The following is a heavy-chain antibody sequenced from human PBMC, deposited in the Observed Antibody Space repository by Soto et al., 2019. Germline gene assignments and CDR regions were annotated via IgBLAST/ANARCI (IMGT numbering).Heavy chain of an antibody. D-gene: IGHD1-1*01. Sequence: GGSLRLSCEVSGFTLTSYGMNWVRQAPDKGLEWVSTIGRGGDTFYADSVRGRFTISRDNSKNTLFLQMNSLRAEDTALYFCAKDGTTAGIHYYGMDIWGKGTTVTVSS. V-gene: IGHV3-23*01. CDR1: GFTLTSYG. CDR2: IGRGGDT. CDR3: AKDGTTAGIHYYGMDI. J-gene: IGHJ6*04.